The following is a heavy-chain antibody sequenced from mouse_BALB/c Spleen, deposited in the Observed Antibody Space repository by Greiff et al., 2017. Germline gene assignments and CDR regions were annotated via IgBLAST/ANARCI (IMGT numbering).Heavy chain of an antibody. CDR2: ISYSGST. CDR3: ARGVRLGDYFDY. CDR1: GYSITSDYA. Sequence: EVKLQESGPGLVKPSQSLSLTCTVTGYSITSDYAWNWIRQFPGNKLEWMGYISYSGSTSYNPSLKSRISITRDTSKNQFFLQLNSVTTEDTATYYCARGVRLGDYFDYWGQGTTLTVSS. V-gene: IGHV3-2*02. D-gene: IGHD1-2*01. J-gene: IGHJ2*01.